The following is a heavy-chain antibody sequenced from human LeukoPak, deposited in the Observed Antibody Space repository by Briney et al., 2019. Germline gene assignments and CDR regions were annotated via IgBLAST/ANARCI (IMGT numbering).Heavy chain of an antibody. J-gene: IGHJ4*02. CDR1: GGTFSSYA. CDR2: IIPIFGTA. V-gene: IGHV1-69*13. D-gene: IGHD2-2*01. Sequence: APVKVSCKASGGTFSSYAISWVRQAPGQGLEWMGGIIPIFGTANYAQKFQGRVTITADESTSTAYMELSSLRSVDTAVYYCALSLHCSSTSCYFDYWGQGTLVTVSS. CDR3: ALSLHCSSTSCYFDY.